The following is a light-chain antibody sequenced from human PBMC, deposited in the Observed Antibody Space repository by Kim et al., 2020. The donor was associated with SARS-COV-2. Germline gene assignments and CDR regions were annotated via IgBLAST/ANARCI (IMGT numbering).Light chain of an antibody. J-gene: IGLJ2*01. CDR3: ATWDDSLGGRV. CDR2: TNN. Sequence: QSVLTQPPSASGPPGQRVTISCSGSSSNIGRNYVMWYQQLPGTAPKLLIFTNNQRPSGFPDRFSGSKSGTSASLAISGLRSEDGADYYCATWDDSLGGRVFGGGSQLTVL. CDR1: SSNIGRNY. V-gene: IGLV1-47*02.